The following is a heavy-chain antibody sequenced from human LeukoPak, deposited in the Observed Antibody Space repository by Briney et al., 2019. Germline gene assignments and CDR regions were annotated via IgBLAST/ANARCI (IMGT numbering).Heavy chain of an antibody. CDR1: GDSVSSNSAT. CDR2: TYYRSKWYN. CDR3: TRAGSYGYYWYFDL. V-gene: IGHV6-1*01. D-gene: IGHD5-18*01. Sequence: SQTLSLTCAISGDSVSSNSATWNWIRQSPSRGLEWLGRTYYRSKWYNDYAVSVKSRITINPDSSKNQFSLQLNSVTPEDTAVYYCTRAGSYGYYWYFDLWGRGTLVTVSS. J-gene: IGHJ2*01.